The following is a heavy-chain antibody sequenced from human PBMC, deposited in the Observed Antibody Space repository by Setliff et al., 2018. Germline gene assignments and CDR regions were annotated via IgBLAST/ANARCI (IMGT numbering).Heavy chain of an antibody. D-gene: IGHD5-18*01. V-gene: IGHV4-4*07. CDR3: ARDRTAYNYGMDV. CDR1: GDSISNYY. CDR2: IYVTEST. Sequence: ETLSLTCTVSGDSISNYYWNWIRQPAGKGLEWIGRIYVTESTKYNPSLKSRVTLSIDTSKNQFSLKLSSVTAADAALYYCARDRTAYNYGMDVWGQGTTVTVSS. J-gene: IGHJ6*02.